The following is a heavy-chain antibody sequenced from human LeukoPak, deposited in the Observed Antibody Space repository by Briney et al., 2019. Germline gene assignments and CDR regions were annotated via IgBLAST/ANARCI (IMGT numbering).Heavy chain of an antibody. J-gene: IGHJ4*02. CDR3: AKDSQRLALDY. Sequence: GGSLRLSCAVSGFTFSGFWMSWSRQAPGKGLEWVASINSDGSEGYYADSVKGRFTISRDNSKNTLYLQMNSLRAEGTAVYYCAKDSQRLALDYWGQGTLVTVSS. CDR2: INSDGSEG. CDR1: GFTFSGFW. V-gene: IGHV3-7*01.